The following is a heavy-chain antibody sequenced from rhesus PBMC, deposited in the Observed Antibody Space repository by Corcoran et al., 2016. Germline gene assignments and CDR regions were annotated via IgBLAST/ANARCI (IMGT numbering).Heavy chain of an antibody. J-gene: IGHJ4*01. CDR3: AKALGLRAYFDF. V-gene: IGHV1S2*01. CDR2: NNTDKGNT. Sequence: QVQLVQSGAEVKKPGSSVKVSCKASGYTFTDYYMQWGRKAPGEGRESVDCNNTDKGNTEQAKTIQGEGTVTRATSHRTDYLELTSTSSEYTSVYYCAKALGLRAYFDFWGQGVLVTVSS. D-gene: IGHD3-34*01. CDR1: GYTFTDYY.